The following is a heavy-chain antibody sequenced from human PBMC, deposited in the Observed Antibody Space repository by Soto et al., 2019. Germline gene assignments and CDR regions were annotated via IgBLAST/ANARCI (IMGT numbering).Heavy chain of an antibody. J-gene: IGHJ4*02. D-gene: IGHD3-16*02. Sequence: ASVKVSCKASGYTFTGYYMHWVRQAPGQGLEWMGWINPNSGGTNYAQKFQGWVTMTRDTSISTAYMELSRLRSDDTAVYYCARSIMITFGGVIVPPFGYWGQGTLVTVSS. V-gene: IGHV1-2*04. CDR3: ARSIMITFGGVIVPPFGY. CDR1: GYTFTGYY. CDR2: INPNSGGT.